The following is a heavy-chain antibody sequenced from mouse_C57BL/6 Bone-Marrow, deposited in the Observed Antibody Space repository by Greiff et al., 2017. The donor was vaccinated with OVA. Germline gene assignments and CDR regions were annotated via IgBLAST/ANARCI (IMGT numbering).Heavy chain of an antibody. CDR3: TTGDDGYFDY. J-gene: IGHJ2*01. Sequence: VQLQQSGAELVRPGASVKLSCTASGFNIKDDYMHWVKQRPEQGLEWIGWIDPENGDTEYASKFQGKATITADTSSNTAYLQLSSLTSEDTAVYYCTTGDDGYFDYWGQGTTLTVSS. V-gene: IGHV14-4*01. CDR1: GFNIKDDY. D-gene: IGHD2-3*01. CDR2: IDPENGDT.